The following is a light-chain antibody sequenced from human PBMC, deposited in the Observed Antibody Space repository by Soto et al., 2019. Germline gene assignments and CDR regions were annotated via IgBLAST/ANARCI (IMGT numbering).Light chain of an antibody. CDR3: QSYDSSLSGWM. CDR2: GYT. V-gene: IGLV1-40*01. J-gene: IGLJ3*02. CDR1: SSNIGAGYD. Sequence: QSVLTQPPSVSGAPGQTITISCTGSSSNIGAGYDVHWYQQLPGRAPKLLIYGYTTRPSGVPDRFSGSKSGTSASLAITGLQAEDEADYYCQSYDSSLSGWMFGGGTKLTVL.